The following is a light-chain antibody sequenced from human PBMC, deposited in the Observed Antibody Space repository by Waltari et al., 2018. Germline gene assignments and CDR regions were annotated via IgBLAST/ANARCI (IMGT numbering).Light chain of an antibody. CDR2: GTS. J-gene: IGKJ1*01. CDR1: QSVGRC. V-gene: IGKV3-20*01. Sequence: DIVLTQSPGTLSLSPGERATLSCSASQSVGRCLAWYKQKPGRAPRLLLYGTSTRATGIPDRFSGSGCGTDFSLTISRLEPEDFAVYCCQHYVRLPVTFGQGTKVEIK. CDR3: QHYVRLPVT.